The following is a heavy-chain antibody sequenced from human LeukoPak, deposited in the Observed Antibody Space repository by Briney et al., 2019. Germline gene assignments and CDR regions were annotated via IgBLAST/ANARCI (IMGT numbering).Heavy chain of an antibody. Sequence: ASVKVSCKASGYTFTSYYMHWVRQAPGQGLGWMGWINPNSGGTNYAQRFQGRVTMTRDTSISTAYMELSRLRSDDSAVYYCARDGNLDYWGQGTLVTVSS. J-gene: IGHJ4*02. D-gene: IGHD1-26*01. V-gene: IGHV1-2*02. CDR3: ARDGNLDY. CDR1: GYTFTSYY. CDR2: INPNSGGT.